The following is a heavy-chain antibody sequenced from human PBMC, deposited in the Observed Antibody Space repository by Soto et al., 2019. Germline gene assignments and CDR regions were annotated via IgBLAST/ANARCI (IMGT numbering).Heavy chain of an antibody. CDR3: ARVSLLAVTVYYFDY. V-gene: IGHV4-30-4*01. CDR1: GGSISSGDYY. CDR2: IYYSGST. J-gene: IGHJ4*02. Sequence: SETLSLTCTGSGGSISSGDYYWSWIRQPPGKGLEWIGYIYYSGSTYYNPSLKSRVTISVDTSKNQFSLKLSSVTAADTAVYYCARVSLLAVTVYYFDYWGQGTLVTVSS. D-gene: IGHD2-21*02.